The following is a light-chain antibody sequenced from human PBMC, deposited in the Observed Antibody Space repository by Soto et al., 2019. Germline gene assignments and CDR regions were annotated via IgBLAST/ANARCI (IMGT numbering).Light chain of an antibody. CDR2: EAS. V-gene: IGKV1-9*01. CDR1: HDISTF. CDR3: QQLNSYPLT. J-gene: IGKJ5*01. Sequence: DIQLPQSPSLLSASIGDRVTITCRASHDISTFLAWYQQKPGKAPKLLIYEASTLQSGVPSRFSGSGSGTDFTLTISSLQPEEFATYYCQQLNSYPLTFGQGTRLENK.